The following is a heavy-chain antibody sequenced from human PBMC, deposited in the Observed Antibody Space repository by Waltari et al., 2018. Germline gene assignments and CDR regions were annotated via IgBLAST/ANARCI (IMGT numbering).Heavy chain of an antibody. Sequence: QLQLQESGPGLVNPLETLSPACAVPGLPIHSGFFWGWIRQAPGVGLEWMGSLYHSGDTYYNPALESRVTISRDTSKNQFSLKVRSVTAADTALYYCVRRHWEAGYYRDQWGPGTLVTVSS. J-gene: IGHJ4*02. D-gene: IGHD3-9*01. CDR2: LYHSGDT. CDR1: GLPIHSGFF. V-gene: IGHV4-38-2*01. CDR3: VRRHWEAGYYRDQ.